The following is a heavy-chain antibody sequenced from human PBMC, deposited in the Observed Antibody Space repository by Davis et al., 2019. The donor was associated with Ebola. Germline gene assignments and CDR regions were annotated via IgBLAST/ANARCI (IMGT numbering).Heavy chain of an antibody. CDR2: INAGNGNT. Sequence: ASVKVSCKASGYTFTSYAMHWVRQAPGQRLEWMGWINAGNGNTKYSQKFQGRVTMTRDTSTSTVYMELSSLRSEDTAVYYCARDRGYNWNYVDAFDIWGQGTMVTVSS. CDR1: GYTFTSYA. D-gene: IGHD1-7*01. CDR3: ARDRGYNWNYVDAFDI. J-gene: IGHJ3*02. V-gene: IGHV1-3*01.